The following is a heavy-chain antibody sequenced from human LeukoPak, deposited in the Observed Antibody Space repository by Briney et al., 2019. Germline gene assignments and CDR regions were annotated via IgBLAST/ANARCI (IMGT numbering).Heavy chain of an antibody. CDR3: ARLPTIYGDYDFHWYFDL. J-gene: IGHJ2*01. CDR2: IYYSGST. Sequence: PSETLSLTCTVSGGSISSYYWSWIRQPPGKGLEWIGYIYYSGSTNYNPSLKSRVTISVDTSKNQFSLKLSSVTAADTAVYYCARLPTIYGDYDFHWYFDLWGRGTLVTVSS. D-gene: IGHD4-17*01. CDR1: GGSISSYY. V-gene: IGHV4-59*01.